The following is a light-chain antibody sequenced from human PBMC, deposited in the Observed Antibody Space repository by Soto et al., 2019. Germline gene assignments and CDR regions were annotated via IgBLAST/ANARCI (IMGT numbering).Light chain of an antibody. Sequence: SVLTQPASVSGSPGQSIAISCTGTSSDVCGYNSVSWYQQHPGKAPKLMIYNVSNRPSGVSDRFSGSKSGNTASLTISGLQAEDEADYYCSSYTSSNTYGFGTGTKVTVL. CDR2: NVS. J-gene: IGLJ1*01. CDR1: SSDVCGYNS. CDR3: SSYTSSNTYG. V-gene: IGLV2-14*03.